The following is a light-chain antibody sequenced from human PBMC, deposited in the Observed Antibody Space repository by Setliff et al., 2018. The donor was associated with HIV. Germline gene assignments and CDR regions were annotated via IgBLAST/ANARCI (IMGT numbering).Light chain of an antibody. J-gene: IGLJ1*01. V-gene: IGLV2-14*03. CDR3: NSFTSTTIYV. Sequence: QSVLGQHASVSGSPGKSITISCTGTSRDVGGGSNYVSWYQQHPGQAPNLIIFEVTKQPSGVSTRFSGSRSGNTASFTISGLQTEDEADYYCNSFTSTTIYVFGTGTKVTV. CDR1: SRDVGGGSNY. CDR2: EVT.